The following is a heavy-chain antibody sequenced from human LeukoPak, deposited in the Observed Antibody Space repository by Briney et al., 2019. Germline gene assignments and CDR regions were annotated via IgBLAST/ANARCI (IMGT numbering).Heavy chain of an antibody. CDR3: AREGSTSKSFLN. CDR2: IYGGGST. Sequence: PGGSLRLSCAASGFTVSNNYMSWVRQAPGKGLEWVSLIYGGGSTYYADSVKGRFTISRDNSKNTLYLQMNSLRAEDTAVYYCAREGSTSKSFLNWGQGTLVTVSS. D-gene: IGHD2-2*01. V-gene: IGHV3-66*01. J-gene: IGHJ4*02. CDR1: GFTVSNNY.